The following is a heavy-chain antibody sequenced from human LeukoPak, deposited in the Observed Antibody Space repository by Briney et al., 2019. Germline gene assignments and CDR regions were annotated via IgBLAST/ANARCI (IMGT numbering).Heavy chain of an antibody. CDR3: ASHYYDSSGYYSAFDI. J-gene: IGHJ3*02. CDR1: GGTFSSYA. CDR2: IVPIFGTA. Sequence: GASVKVSCKASGGTFSSYAISWVRQAPGQGLEWMGGIVPIFGTANYAQTFQGRVTITTDESTSTAYMGLSSLRSEDTAVYYCASHYYDSSGYYSAFDIWVQGTMVTVSS. V-gene: IGHV1-69*05. D-gene: IGHD3-22*01.